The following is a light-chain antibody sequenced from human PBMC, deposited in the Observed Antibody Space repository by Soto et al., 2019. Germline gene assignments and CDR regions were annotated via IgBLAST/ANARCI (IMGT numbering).Light chain of an antibody. CDR3: QQYDSSLTWT. CDR1: QSVSSSY. V-gene: IGKV3-20*01. J-gene: IGKJ1*01. CDR2: GAS. Sequence: EIVLTQSPGTLSLSPGERATLSGRASQSVSSSYLAWYQQEPGQAPRLLIYGASSRATGIPDRFSGSGSGTDFTLTISRLEPEDFAVYYCQQYDSSLTWTFGQGTKVDIK.